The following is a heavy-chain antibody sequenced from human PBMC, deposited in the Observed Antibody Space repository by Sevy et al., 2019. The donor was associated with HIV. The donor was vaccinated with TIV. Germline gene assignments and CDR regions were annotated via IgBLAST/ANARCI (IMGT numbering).Heavy chain of an antibody. CDR3: ARRNDFDI. Sequence: SETLSLTCTVSGGSINSYHWNWIRQPPGKGLEWIGYVYYTGGTNYNPSLKNRVTISVDRTKNQFSLKLTSVTAADTAVSYCARRNDFDIWGQGTMVTVSS. V-gene: IGHV4-59*08. J-gene: IGHJ3*02. CDR1: GGSINSYH. CDR2: VYYTGGT.